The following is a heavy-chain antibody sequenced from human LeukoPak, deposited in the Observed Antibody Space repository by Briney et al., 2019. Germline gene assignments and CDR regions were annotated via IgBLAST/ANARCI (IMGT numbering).Heavy chain of an antibody. CDR2: IIPILGIT. Sequence: GASVKVSCKASGGTFSSYAISWVRQAPGQGLEWMGRIIPILGITNYAQKFQGRVTITADKSTSTAYMELSSLRSEDTAVYYCARVSRDHAFDIWGQGTMVTVSS. CDR3: ARVSRDHAFDI. J-gene: IGHJ3*02. CDR1: GGTFSSYA. V-gene: IGHV1-69*04.